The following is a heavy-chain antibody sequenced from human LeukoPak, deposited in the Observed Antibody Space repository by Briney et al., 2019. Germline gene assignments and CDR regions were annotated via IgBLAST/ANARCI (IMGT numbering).Heavy chain of an antibody. CDR2: INHSGST. V-gene: IGHV4-34*01. J-gene: IGHJ4*02. CDR1: GGSFSGYY. CDR3: ARGYRGYSYAYAWFDY. Sequence: SETLSLTCAVYGGSFSGYYWSWIRQPPGKGLERIGEINHSGSTNYNPSLKSRVTISVDTSKNQFSLKLSSVTAADTALYYCARGYRGYSYAYAWFDYWGQGTLVTVSS. D-gene: IGHD5-18*01.